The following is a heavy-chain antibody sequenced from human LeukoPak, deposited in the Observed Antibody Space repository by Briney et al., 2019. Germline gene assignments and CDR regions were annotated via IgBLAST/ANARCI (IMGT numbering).Heavy chain of an antibody. J-gene: IGHJ4*02. D-gene: IGHD2-15*01. CDR1: GGSISSGSYN. Sequence: PSETLSLTCTVSGGSISSGSYNWGWIRQPPGKGLEWIGSIYYSGKTYYNPSLKSRVSISLDTSKNQFSLKLSSVTAADTAVYYCARAIFVVAATVYYFDYWGQGTLVTVSS. V-gene: IGHV4-39*01. CDR2: IYYSGKT. CDR3: ARAIFVVAATVYYFDY.